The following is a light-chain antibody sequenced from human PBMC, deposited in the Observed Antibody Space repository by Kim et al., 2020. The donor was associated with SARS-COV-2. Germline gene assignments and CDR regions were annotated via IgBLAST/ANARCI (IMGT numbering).Light chain of an antibody. CDR3: QVYGSSPMYT. J-gene: IGKJ2*01. CDR2: GVS. CDR1: RAVDRSF. Sequence: EIVLTQSPDTLSLSPGERATLSCRTSRAVDRSFLAWHQQKPGQAPRLLIYGVSNRAAGLPERFSGSGSGTDFTLTISSLEPEDSAVYYCQVYGSSPMYTFGQGTKLEIK. V-gene: IGKV3-20*01.